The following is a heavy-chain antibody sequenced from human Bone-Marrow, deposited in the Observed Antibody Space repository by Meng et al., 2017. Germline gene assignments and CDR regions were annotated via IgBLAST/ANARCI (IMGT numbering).Heavy chain of an antibody. J-gene: IGHJ6*02. CDR2: ISGSGGST. CDR1: GFTFSSYA. CDR3: AAPEDYGDHFAQFKNYYGMDV. Sequence: GESLKISCAASGFTFSSYAMSWVRQAPGKGLEWVSAISGSGGSTYYADSVKGRFTISRDNSKNTLYLQMNSLRAEDTAVYYCAAPEDYGDHFAQFKNYYGMDVWGQGTTVTVSS. D-gene: IGHD4-17*01. V-gene: IGHV3-23*01.